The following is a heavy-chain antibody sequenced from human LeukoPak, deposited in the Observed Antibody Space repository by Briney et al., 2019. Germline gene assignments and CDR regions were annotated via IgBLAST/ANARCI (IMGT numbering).Heavy chain of an antibody. CDR2: IHPNSGGT. CDR3: ARSAGSAFFDY. J-gene: IGHJ4*02. V-gene: IGHV1-2*04. D-gene: IGHD2-15*01. Sequence: ASVKVSCKVSGYTLTELSMHWVRQAPGQGLEWMGWIHPNSGGTNYAQKFQGWVTMTRDTSISTAYMELTRLTSDDTAVYYCARSAGSAFFDYWGQGTLVTVSS. CDR1: GYTLTELS.